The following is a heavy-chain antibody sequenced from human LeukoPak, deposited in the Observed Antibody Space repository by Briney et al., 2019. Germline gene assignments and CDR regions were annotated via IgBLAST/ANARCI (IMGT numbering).Heavy chain of an antibody. J-gene: IGHJ4*02. D-gene: IGHD6-19*01. Sequence: GRSLRLSCAASGFTFSSYGIHWVRQAPGKGLEWVAVISYDGSNKYYADSVKGRFTISRDNSKNTLYLQMNSLRTEDTAVYYCAKGTGSGWFDCFDYWGQGTMVTVSS. V-gene: IGHV3-30*18. CDR2: ISYDGSNK. CDR1: GFTFSSYG. CDR3: AKGTGSGWFDCFDY.